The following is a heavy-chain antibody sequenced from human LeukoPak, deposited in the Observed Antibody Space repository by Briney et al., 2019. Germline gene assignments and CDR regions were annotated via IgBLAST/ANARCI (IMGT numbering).Heavy chain of an antibody. Sequence: PSETLSLTCTVSGSSISSSSYYWGWIRQPPGKGLEWIGSIYYSGSTYYNPSLKSRVTISVDTSKNHFSLKLSSVTAADTAVYYCARKIAAAGEGDYFDYWGQGTLVTVSS. V-gene: IGHV4-39*02. CDR3: ARKIAAAGEGDYFDY. CDR1: GSSISSSSYY. D-gene: IGHD6-13*01. CDR2: IYYSGST. J-gene: IGHJ4*02.